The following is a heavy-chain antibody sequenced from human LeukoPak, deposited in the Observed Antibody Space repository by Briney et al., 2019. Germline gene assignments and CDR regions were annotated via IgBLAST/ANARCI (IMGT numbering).Heavy chain of an antibody. CDR3: ARDWVGQQLVGRNYYYYYMDV. D-gene: IGHD6-13*01. J-gene: IGHJ6*03. Sequence: SETLSLTCTVSGGYISSYSWSWIRQPPGKGLEWIGYIYYSGSTNYNPSLKSRVTISVDTSKNQFSLKLRSVTAADTAVYYCARDWVGQQLVGRNYYYYYMDVWGKGTTVTISS. V-gene: IGHV4-59*01. CDR1: GGYISSYS. CDR2: IYYSGST.